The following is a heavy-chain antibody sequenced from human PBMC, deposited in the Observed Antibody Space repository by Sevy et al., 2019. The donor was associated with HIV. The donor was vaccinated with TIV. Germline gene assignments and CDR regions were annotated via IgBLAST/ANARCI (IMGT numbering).Heavy chain of an antibody. J-gene: IGHJ6*02. CDR2: IYPGDSDT. CDR1: GYSFINYW. D-gene: IGHD5-12*01. Sequence: GESLKISCKGSGYSFINYWIGWVRQMPGKGLEWMGIIYPGDSDTKYSPSFQGQVTISADKSISTAYLQWSSLKASDTAIYYCARRPVGRDGYKIDMEYHGMDVWGQGTTVTVSS. CDR3: ARRPVGRDGYKIDMEYHGMDV. V-gene: IGHV5-51*01.